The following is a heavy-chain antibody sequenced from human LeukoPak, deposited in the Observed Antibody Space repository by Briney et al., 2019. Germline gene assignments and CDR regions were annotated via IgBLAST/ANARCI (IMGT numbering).Heavy chain of an antibody. CDR2: INRDGSTT. Sequence: GGSLRLSCAASGFTFSSYWMHWVRQAPGKGLVWVSRINRDGSTTTYADSVKGRFTVSRDNAKNTLNLQMNSLRAEDTAVYYCARGGDHYDSSGYLWRPAEIDYWGQGTLVTVSS. J-gene: IGHJ4*02. CDR3: ARGGDHYDSSGYLWRPAEIDY. V-gene: IGHV3-74*03. CDR1: GFTFSSYW. D-gene: IGHD3-22*01.